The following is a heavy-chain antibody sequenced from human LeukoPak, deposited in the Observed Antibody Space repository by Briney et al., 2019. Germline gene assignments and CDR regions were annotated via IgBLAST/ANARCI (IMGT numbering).Heavy chain of an antibody. Sequence: PGGSLRLSCAASGFTFSSYATSWVRQAPGKGLEWVSAISGSGGSTYYADSVKGRFTISRDNSKNTLYLQMNSLRAEDTAVYYCAISMYYYDSSGYYYEDYWGQGTLVTVSS. CDR1: GFTFSSYA. CDR2: ISGSGGST. V-gene: IGHV3-23*01. CDR3: AISMYYYDSSGYYYEDY. J-gene: IGHJ4*02. D-gene: IGHD3-22*01.